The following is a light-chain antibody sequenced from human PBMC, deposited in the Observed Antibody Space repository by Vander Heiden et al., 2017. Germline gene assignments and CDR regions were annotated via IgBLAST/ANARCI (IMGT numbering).Light chain of an antibody. CDR2: AAS. CDR3: QQSYSTPST. CDR1: QSISSY. V-gene: IGKV1-39*01. J-gene: IGKJ2*01. Sequence: DIQMTQPPSSLSASVGDRVTITCRASQSISSYLNWYQQKPGKAPKLLIYAASSFQSGVPSRFSGSGSGTDFTLTISSLQPEDFATYYCQQSYSTPSTFGQGTKLEIK.